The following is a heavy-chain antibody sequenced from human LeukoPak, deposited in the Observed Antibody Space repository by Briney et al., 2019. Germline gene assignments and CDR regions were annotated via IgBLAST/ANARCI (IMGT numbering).Heavy chain of an antibody. D-gene: IGHD1-26*01. CDR2: IYYSGST. V-gene: IGHV4-59*01. Sequence: SETLSLTCTVSGGSISSYYWSWIRQPPGKGLEWIGCIYYSGSTNYNPSLKSRVTISVDTSKNQFSLKLSSVTAADTAVYYCARSLASGSSPFDYWGQGTLVTVSS. CDR1: GGSISSYY. J-gene: IGHJ4*02. CDR3: ARSLASGSSPFDY.